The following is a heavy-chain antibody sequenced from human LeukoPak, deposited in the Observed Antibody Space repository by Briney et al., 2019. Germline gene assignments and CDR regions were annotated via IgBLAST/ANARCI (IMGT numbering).Heavy chain of an antibody. CDR1: GFIFNNYA. Sequence: GGSLRLSCAASGFIFNNYAITWVRQAPGKGLEWVAVMSGSGESIYHADSVKGRFIVSRDNSKNTLYLQMNSLRAEDTAVYYCARAGYSGSYYLAYYFDYWGQGTLVTVSS. V-gene: IGHV3-23*01. CDR2: MSGSGESI. D-gene: IGHD1-26*01. CDR3: ARAGYSGSYYLAYYFDY. J-gene: IGHJ4*02.